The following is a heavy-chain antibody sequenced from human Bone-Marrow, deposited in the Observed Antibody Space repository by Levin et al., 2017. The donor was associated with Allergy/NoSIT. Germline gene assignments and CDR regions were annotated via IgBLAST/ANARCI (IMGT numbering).Heavy chain of an antibody. D-gene: IGHD6-13*01. CDR1: GYTFTSYG. CDR2: ISAYNGNT. CDR3: ASSGAAAGTGYYYYDGMDS. V-gene: IGHV1-18*01. Sequence: AASVKVSCKASGYTFTSYGISWVRQAPGQGLEWMGWISAYNGNTNYAQKLQGRVTMTTDTSTTTAFLELRSLSSDDTAVYYCASSGAAAGTGYYYYDGMDSWGRGTTVTIAS. J-gene: IGHJ6*02.